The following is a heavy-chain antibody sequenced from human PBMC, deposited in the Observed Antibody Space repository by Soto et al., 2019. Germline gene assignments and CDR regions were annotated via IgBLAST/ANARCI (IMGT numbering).Heavy chain of an antibody. D-gene: IGHD6-19*01. CDR1: GFNFRSYA. V-gene: IGHV3-23*01. Sequence: GGSLRLSCAASGFNFRSYAMSWVRQAPGKGLEWLSAISGSGSTTYFADSVKGRFNSSRDNSKNTLYLQMTDLRAEDTGVYFCAKGLAAMAVAGTGPFDFWGQGNLVTVSS. CDR2: ISGSGSTT. J-gene: IGHJ4*02. CDR3: AKGLAAMAVAGTGPFDF.